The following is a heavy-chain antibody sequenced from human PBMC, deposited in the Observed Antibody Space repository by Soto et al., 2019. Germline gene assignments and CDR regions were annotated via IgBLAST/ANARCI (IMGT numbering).Heavy chain of an antibody. CDR2: IGAYNGHT. CDR1: GYTFTNSG. V-gene: IGHV1-18*01. D-gene: IGHD3-22*01. Sequence: QVQLVQSGAEVKKPGASVKVSCKASGYTFTNSGISWVRQAPGQGLEWMGWIGAYNGHTKYAQKLPGRATMTTDTSTRTAYMELRSLKSDDTAVYYCAREDYYDSSGYLPVRYYFGMDVWGQGTTVTVSS. J-gene: IGHJ6*02. CDR3: AREDYYDSSGYLPVRYYFGMDV.